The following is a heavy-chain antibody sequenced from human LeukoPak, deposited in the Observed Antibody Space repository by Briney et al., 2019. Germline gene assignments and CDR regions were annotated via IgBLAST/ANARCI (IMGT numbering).Heavy chain of an antibody. CDR3: VRXSGSGXXPFDY. Sequence: SETLSLTCTVSGGSFNSYSWSWIRQPPGRGLEWIGYIYYSGSTNYNPSLKSRVTISVDTSKNQFSLKLTSVTATDTAVYYCVRXSGSGXXPFDYWGRGTXVTVSS. J-gene: IGHJ4*02. D-gene: IGHD6-19*01. CDR2: IYYSGST. CDR1: GGSFNSYS. V-gene: IGHV4-59*08.